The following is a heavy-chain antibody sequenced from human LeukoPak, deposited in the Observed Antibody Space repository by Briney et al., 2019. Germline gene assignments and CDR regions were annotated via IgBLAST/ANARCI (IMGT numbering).Heavy chain of an antibody. J-gene: IGHJ6*03. CDR3: ARATRITIWDYYYYYMDV. CDR2: ISGSGGST. D-gene: IGHD3-9*01. V-gene: IGHV3-23*01. Sequence: PGGSLRLCCAASGFTFSSYGMSWVRQAPGKGLEWVSAISGSGGSTYYADSVKGRFTISRDNAKNSLYLQMNSLRAEDTAVYYCARATRITIWDYYYYYMDVWGKGTTVTVSS. CDR1: GFTFSSYG.